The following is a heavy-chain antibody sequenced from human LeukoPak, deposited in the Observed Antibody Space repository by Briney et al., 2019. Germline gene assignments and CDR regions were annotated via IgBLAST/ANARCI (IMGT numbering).Heavy chain of an antibody. CDR1: GFTFSNYW. CDR2: IRRDGSQI. Sequence: PGGSLRLSCAASGFTFSNYWMTWVRQAPGKGLEWVANIRRDGSQIHYVDSVKGRFTISRDNAKNSLSLQMNSLRAEDTAIYYCARDDSPTLTGPAYHDAFDIWGQGRMVTVSS. D-gene: IGHD4-11*01. J-gene: IGHJ3*02. CDR3: ARDDSPTLTGPAYHDAFDI. V-gene: IGHV3-7*01.